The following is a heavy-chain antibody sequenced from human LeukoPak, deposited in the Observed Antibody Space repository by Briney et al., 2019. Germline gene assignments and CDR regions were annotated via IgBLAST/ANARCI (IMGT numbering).Heavy chain of an antibody. J-gene: IGHJ6*02. D-gene: IGHD2/OR15-2a*01. CDR3: ARTFFYYHAMDV. CDR1: GGSLSSYY. V-gene: IGHV4-59*08. Sequence: PSETLSLTCTVSGGSLSSYYWSWIRQPPGKGLEWIGYIYYSGSADYNPSLKSRVTISVDTSKNQLSLRLSSVTATDTAVYLCARTFFYYHAMDVWGQGTTVTVSS. CDR2: IYYSGSA.